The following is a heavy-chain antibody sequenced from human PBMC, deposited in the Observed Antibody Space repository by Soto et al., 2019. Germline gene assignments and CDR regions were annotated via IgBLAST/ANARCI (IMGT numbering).Heavy chain of an antibody. V-gene: IGHV4-59*01. J-gene: IGHJ4*02. Sequence: SETLSLTCTVSGGSISSYYWSWIRQPPGKGLEWIGYIYYSGSTNCNPSLKSRVTISVDTSKNQFSLKLSSVTAADTAVYYCARRYGGNFDYWGQGTLVTVSS. D-gene: IGHD3-16*01. CDR2: IYYSGST. CDR1: GGSISSYY. CDR3: ARRYGGNFDY.